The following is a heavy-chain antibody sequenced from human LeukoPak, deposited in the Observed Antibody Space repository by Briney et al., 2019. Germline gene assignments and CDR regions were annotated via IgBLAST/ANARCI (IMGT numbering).Heavy chain of an antibody. Sequence: GGSLRLSCAASGFTFSSYAMTWVRQAPGKGLEWVSNISGRGGSTYYADSVKGRFTISRDNSKNTLYLQMNSLRAEDTAVCYCAKDISWGGRQPCNHWGQASPVSASS. V-gene: IGHV3-23*01. CDR3: AKDISWGGRQPCNH. J-gene: IGHJ5*02. CDR2: ISGRGGST. CDR1: GFTFSSYA. D-gene: IGHD7-27*01.